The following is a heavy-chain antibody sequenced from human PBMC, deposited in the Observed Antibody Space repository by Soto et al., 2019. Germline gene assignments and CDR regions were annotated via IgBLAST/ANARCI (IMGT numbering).Heavy chain of an antibody. Sequence: GGSLRLSCAASGVTFSSYGMHWVRQAPGKGLEWVSYISSTSSTIYYADSVKGRFTISRDNAKNSLYLQMNSLRAEDTAAYYCAREWEPDAFDIWGQGTMVTVSS. CDR1: GVTFSSYG. CDR3: AREWEPDAFDI. CDR2: ISSTSSTI. J-gene: IGHJ3*02. D-gene: IGHD1-26*01. V-gene: IGHV3-48*01.